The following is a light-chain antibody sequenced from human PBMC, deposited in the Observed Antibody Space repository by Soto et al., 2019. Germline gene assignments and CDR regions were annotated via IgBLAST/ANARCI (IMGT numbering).Light chain of an antibody. CDR2: AAS. CDR3: QQYDNWPPIT. V-gene: IGKV3-15*01. Sequence: EVVMTQSPATLSVSPGERATLSCRASQSISTNLAWYQQKHGQAPRLLIYAASARATGIPARFSGSGSGTEFTLTISSLQSAEFAVYYCQQYDNWPPITFGQGTRLGIK. J-gene: IGKJ5*01. CDR1: QSISTN.